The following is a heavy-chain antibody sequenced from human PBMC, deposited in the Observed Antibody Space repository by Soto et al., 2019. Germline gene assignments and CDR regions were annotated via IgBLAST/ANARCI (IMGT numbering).Heavy chain of an antibody. V-gene: IGHV3-64D*08. D-gene: IGHD6-19*01. Sequence: GGSLRLSCSASGFTFSSYAMHWVRQAPGKGLEYVSAISSNGGSTYYADSAKGRFTISRDNSKNTLYLQMSSLRAEDTAVYYCVKDGLYSSGWDYYYYYGMDVWGQGTTVTVSS. J-gene: IGHJ6*02. CDR3: VKDGLYSSGWDYYYYYGMDV. CDR2: ISSNGGST. CDR1: GFTFSSYA.